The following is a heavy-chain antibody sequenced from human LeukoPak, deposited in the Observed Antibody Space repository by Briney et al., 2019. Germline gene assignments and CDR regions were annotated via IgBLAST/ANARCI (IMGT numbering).Heavy chain of an antibody. V-gene: IGHV6-1*01. CDR2: TYYRSKWYN. CDR3: ARGGTFYYGMDV. CDR1: GDSVSSNSAA. D-gene: IGHD1-1*01. J-gene: IGHJ6*02. Sequence: SQTLSLTCDISGDSVSSNSAAWNRIRQSPSRGLGWLGRTYYRSKWYNDYAVSVKSRIIINPDTSKNQFSLHLNSVTAEDTAVYYCARGGTFYYGMDVWGQGTTVTVSS.